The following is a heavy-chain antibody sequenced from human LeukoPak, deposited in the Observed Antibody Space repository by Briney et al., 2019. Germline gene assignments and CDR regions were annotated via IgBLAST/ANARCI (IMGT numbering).Heavy chain of an antibody. Sequence: GGSLRLSCAASGFTFSSYEMNWVRQAPGKGLEWVSYISSSGSTIYYADSVKGRFTISRDNAKNSLYLQMNSLRAEDTAVYYCASSLLWFGEFADYWGHGALVTVSS. J-gene: IGHJ4*01. CDR2: ISSSGSTI. D-gene: IGHD3-10*01. V-gene: IGHV3-48*03. CDR3: ASSLLWFGEFADY. CDR1: GFTFSSYE.